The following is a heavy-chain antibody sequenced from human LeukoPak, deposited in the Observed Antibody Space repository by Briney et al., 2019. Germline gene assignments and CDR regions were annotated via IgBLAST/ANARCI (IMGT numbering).Heavy chain of an antibody. Sequence: GSSVKVSCKASGGTFSSYAISWVRQAPGQGLEWMGGIIPIFGTANYAQKFQGRVTITTDESTSTAYMELSSLRSEDTAVYYCARDGGKRSSSSHFDYWGQGTLVTASS. CDR3: ARDGGKRSSSSHFDY. V-gene: IGHV1-69*05. J-gene: IGHJ4*02. CDR2: IIPIFGTA. D-gene: IGHD6-6*01. CDR1: GGTFSSYA.